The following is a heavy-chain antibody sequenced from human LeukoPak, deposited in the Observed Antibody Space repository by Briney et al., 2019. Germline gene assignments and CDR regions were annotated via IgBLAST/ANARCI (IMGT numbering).Heavy chain of an antibody. Sequence: SETLSLTCTVSGGSISSYYWSWIRQPPGKGLEWIGYIYYSGSTNYNPSLKSRVTISVDTSKNQFSLKLSSVTAADTAVYYCARGRAIPRYSYGYYFDYWGQGTLVTVSS. J-gene: IGHJ4*02. CDR3: ARGRAIPRYSYGYYFDY. CDR2: IYYSGST. D-gene: IGHD5-18*01. CDR1: GGSISSYY. V-gene: IGHV4-59*01.